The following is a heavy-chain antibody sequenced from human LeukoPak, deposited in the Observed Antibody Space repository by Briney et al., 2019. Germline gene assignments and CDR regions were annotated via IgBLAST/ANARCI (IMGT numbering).Heavy chain of an antibody. D-gene: IGHD3-22*01. CDR1: GGSFSGYY. CDR3: ARGRGYYDSSGHKFDP. Sequence: SETLSLTCAVYGGSFSGYYWSWIRQPPGKGLEWIGEINHSGSTNYNPSLKSRVTISVDTSKNQFSLKLSSVTAADTAVYYCARGRGYYDSSGHKFDPWGQGTLVTVSS. J-gene: IGHJ5*02. CDR2: INHSGST. V-gene: IGHV4-34*01.